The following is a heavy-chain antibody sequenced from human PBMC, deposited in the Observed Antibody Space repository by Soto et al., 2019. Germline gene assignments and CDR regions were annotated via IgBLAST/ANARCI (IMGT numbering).Heavy chain of an antibody. Sequence: PSETLSLTCTVSGGSISSGGYYWSWIRQHPGKGLEWIGYIYYSGSTYYNPSLKSRVTISVDTSKNQFSLRLSSVTAADTAVYYCARDEAASGMFGFGYWGQGTLVTVSS. CDR3: ARDEAASGMFGFGY. CDR2: IYYSGST. D-gene: IGHD6-13*01. J-gene: IGHJ4*02. V-gene: IGHV4-31*03. CDR1: GGSISSGGYY.